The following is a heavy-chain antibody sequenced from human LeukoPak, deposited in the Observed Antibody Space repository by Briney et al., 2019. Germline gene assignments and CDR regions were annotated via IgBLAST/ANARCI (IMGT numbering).Heavy chain of an antibody. D-gene: IGHD5-18*01. CDR1: GFTFTTYW. V-gene: IGHV3-7*01. CDR3: ARDGGYSAFDI. Sequence: GGSLRLSCAASGFTFTTYWMSWVRQAPGKGLEWVANIKQDGSEKYYVDSVKGRFTISRDNAKNSLYLQMNSLRAEDTAVYYCARDGGYSAFDIWGQGTMVTVSS. CDR2: IKQDGSEK. J-gene: IGHJ3*02.